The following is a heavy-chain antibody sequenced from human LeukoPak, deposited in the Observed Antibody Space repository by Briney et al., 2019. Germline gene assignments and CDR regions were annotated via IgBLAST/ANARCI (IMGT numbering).Heavy chain of an antibody. CDR3: ARDFEDSSGYYCFDY. CDR2: IYYSGST. D-gene: IGHD3-22*01. CDR1: GGSISSYY. Sequence: SETLSLTCTVSGGSISSYYWSWIRQPPGKGLEWIGYIYYSGSTNYNPSLKSRVTISVDTSKNQFSLKLSSVTAADTAVYYCARDFEDSSGYYCFDYWGQGTLVTVSS. J-gene: IGHJ4*02. V-gene: IGHV4-59*01.